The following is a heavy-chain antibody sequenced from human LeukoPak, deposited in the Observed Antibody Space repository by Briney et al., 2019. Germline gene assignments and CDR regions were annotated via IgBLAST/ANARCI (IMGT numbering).Heavy chain of an antibody. CDR3: ARSIWFGELFFDY. J-gene: IGHJ4*02. D-gene: IGHD3-10*01. CDR1: GYSISSGYY. V-gene: IGHV4-38-2*02. Sequence: SETLSLTCTVSGYSISSGYYWGWIRQPPGKGLEWIGSIYHSGSTYYNPSLKSRVTISVDTSKNQFSLKLSSVTAADTAVYYCARSIWFGELFFDYWGQGTLVTVSS. CDR2: IYHSGST.